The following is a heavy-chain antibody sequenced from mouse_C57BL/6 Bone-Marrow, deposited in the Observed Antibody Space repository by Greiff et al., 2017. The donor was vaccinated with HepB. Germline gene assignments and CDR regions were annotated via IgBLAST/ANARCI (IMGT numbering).Heavy chain of an antibody. Sequence: EVQLQQSGPELVKPGASVKISCKASGYTFTDYYMNWVKQSHGKSLEWIGDINPNNGGTSYNQKFKGKATLTVDKSSSTAYMELRSLTSEDSAVYYCASNLYYAMDYWGQGTSVTVSS. CDR3: ASNLYYAMDY. J-gene: IGHJ4*01. CDR2: INPNNGGT. V-gene: IGHV1-26*01. CDR1: GYTFTDYY.